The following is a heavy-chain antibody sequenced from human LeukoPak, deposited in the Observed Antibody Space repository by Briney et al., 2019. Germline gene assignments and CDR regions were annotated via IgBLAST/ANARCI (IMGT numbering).Heavy chain of an antibody. J-gene: IGHJ4*02. V-gene: IGHV1-69*05. D-gene: IGHD6-6*01. CDR1: GGTFSSYA. CDR2: IIPIFGTA. Sequence: SVKVSCKASGGTFSSYAISWVRRAPGQGLEWMGRIIPIFGTANYAQKFQGRVTITTDESTSTAYMELSSLRSEDTAVYYCARGSYSSSPVNYWGQGTLVTVSS. CDR3: ARGSYSSSPVNY.